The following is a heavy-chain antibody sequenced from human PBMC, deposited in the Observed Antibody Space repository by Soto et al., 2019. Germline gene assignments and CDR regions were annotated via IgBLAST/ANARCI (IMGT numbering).Heavy chain of an antibody. Sequence: QVQLVESGGGVVQPGRSPRLSCAASGFTFSSYAMHWVRQAPGKGLEWVAVISYDGSNKYYADSVKGRFTISRDNSKNTLYLQMNSLRAEDTAVYYCARSLVVPAFAAFDIWGQGTMVTVSS. CDR2: ISYDGSNK. CDR3: ARSLVVPAFAAFDI. CDR1: GFTFSSYA. D-gene: IGHD2-2*01. J-gene: IGHJ3*02. V-gene: IGHV3-30-3*01.